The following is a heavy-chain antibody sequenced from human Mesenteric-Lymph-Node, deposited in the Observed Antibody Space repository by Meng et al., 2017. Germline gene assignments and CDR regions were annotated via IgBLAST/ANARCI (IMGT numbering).Heavy chain of an antibody. J-gene: IGHJ4*02. D-gene: IGHD1-26*01. V-gene: IGHV3-11*01. CDR2: ISSSGSTI. CDR1: GFTFSDYY. CDR3: ARGIGWELPLGFDY. Sequence: GESLKISCAASGFTFSDYYMSWIRQAPGKGPEWVSYISSSGSTIYYADSVKGRFTISRDNAKNSLYLQMNSLRAEDTAVYYCARGIGWELPLGFDYWGQGTLVTVSS.